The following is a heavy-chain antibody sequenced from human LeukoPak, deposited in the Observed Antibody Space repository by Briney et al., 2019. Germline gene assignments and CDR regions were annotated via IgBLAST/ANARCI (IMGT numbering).Heavy chain of an antibody. J-gene: IGHJ4*02. CDR3: ARELRTFDS. V-gene: IGHV3-7*01. CDR2: MKHNGDDL. CDR1: GFTFSSYW. Sequence: GGSLRLSCAASGFTFSSYWMAWVRQAPGKGLGWVSNMKHNGDDLNYVDSVEDPFTISRDNAQNSLYLHMTSLRVEDTAVYYCARELRTFDSWGQGTLVTVSS. D-gene: IGHD3-16*01.